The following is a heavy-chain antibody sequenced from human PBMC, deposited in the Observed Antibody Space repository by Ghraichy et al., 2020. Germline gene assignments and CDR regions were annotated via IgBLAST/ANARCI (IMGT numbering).Heavy chain of an antibody. D-gene: IGHD5-18*01. Sequence: GGSLRLSCAASGFTFSSNSMNWVRQAPGKGLEWVSYISSSSSTIYYADSVKGRFTISRDNAKNSLYLQMNSLRDEDTAVYYCARDDRSYGYYYYGMDVWGQGTTVTVSS. CDR3: ARDDRSYGYYYYGMDV. J-gene: IGHJ6*02. CDR1: GFTFSSNS. V-gene: IGHV3-48*02. CDR2: ISSSSSTI.